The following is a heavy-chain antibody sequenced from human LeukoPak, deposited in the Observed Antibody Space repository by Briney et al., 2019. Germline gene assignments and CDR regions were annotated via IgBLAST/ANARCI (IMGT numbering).Heavy chain of an antibody. CDR1: GFTFSSYS. CDR3: ARVGLAYYYGSGADGLDY. J-gene: IGHJ4*02. D-gene: IGHD3-10*01. CDR2: ISSSSSTI. V-gene: IGHV3-48*04. Sequence: GSLRLSCAASGFTFSSYSMNWVRQAPGKGLEWVSYISSSSSTIYYADPVKGRFTISRDNAKNSLYLQMNSLRAEDTAVYYCARVGLAYYYGSGADGLDYWGQGTLVTVSS.